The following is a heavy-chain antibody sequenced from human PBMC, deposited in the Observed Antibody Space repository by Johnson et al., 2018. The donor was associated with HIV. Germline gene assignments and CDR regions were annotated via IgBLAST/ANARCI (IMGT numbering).Heavy chain of an antibody. V-gene: IGHV3-66*01. CDR3: ARSIMGAGPFDI. CDR2: IYSGGST. Sequence: VQLVESGGGVVQPGGSLRLSCAASGFTVSSNYMSWVRQAPGKGLEWVSVIYSGGSTYYADSVKGRFTISRDNSKNTLYLQMNSLRAEDTAVYYCARSIMGAGPFDIWGQGTMVSVSS. J-gene: IGHJ3*02. CDR1: GFTVSSNY.